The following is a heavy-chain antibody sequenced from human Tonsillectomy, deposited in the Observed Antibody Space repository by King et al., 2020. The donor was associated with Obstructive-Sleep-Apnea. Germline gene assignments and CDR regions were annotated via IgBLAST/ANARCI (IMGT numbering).Heavy chain of an antibody. Sequence: QLVQSGAEVKKPGASVKVSCKASGYTFTSYGISWVRQAPGQGLEWMGWISAYNGNTNNAQKLQGRVTMTTDTYTSTVYMELRSLRSDDTAVYYCARVLVVGATLPRGPIDPWGQGTLVTVSS. CDR2: ISAYNGNT. J-gene: IGHJ5*02. D-gene: IGHD1-26*01. CDR3: ARVLVVGATLPRGPIDP. CDR1: GYTFTSYG. V-gene: IGHV1-18*01.